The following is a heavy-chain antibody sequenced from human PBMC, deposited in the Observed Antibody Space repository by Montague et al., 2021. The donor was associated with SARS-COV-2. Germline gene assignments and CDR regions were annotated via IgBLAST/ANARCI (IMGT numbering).Heavy chain of an antibody. Sequence: LRLSCAASGFTFSNYEMHWVRQAPGKGLEWLSYISTSGSLIYYADSVKGRSTISRDNAKNALYLQLDSLTAADTAVYYCARDGDSSYYDSLTGFYQYFEYWGQGTLVTVSS. CDR2: ISTSGSLI. V-gene: IGHV3-48*03. D-gene: IGHD3-9*01. CDR1: GFTFSNYE. J-gene: IGHJ4*02. CDR3: ARDGDSSYYDSLTGFYQYFEY.